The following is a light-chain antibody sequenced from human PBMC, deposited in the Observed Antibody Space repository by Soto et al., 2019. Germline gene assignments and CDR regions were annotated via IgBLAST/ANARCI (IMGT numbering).Light chain of an antibody. CDR2: QDR. J-gene: IGLJ2*01. Sequence: SYELTQPPSVSVSPGQTASITCSGAKLGDKYACWYQQKPGQSPVLVIYQDRKRPSGIPERFSGSNSGNTATLTISGTQAMDEADYYCQAWDSSTVVFGGGTKLTVL. V-gene: IGLV3-1*01. CDR3: QAWDSSTVV. CDR1: KLGDKY.